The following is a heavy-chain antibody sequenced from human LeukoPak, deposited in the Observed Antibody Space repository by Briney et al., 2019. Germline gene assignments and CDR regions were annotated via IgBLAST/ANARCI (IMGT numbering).Heavy chain of an antibody. CDR3: ARAVVVAATRPLRYGMDV. CDR2: IIPIFGTA. J-gene: IGHJ6*02. CDR1: GGTFSSYA. Sequence: ASVKVSCKASGGTFSSYAISWVRQAPGQGLEWMGGIIPIFGTANYAQKFQGRVTITADESTSTAYMELSSLRSEDTAVYYCARAVVVAATRPLRYGMDVWGQGTTVTVSS. V-gene: IGHV1-69*13. D-gene: IGHD2-15*01.